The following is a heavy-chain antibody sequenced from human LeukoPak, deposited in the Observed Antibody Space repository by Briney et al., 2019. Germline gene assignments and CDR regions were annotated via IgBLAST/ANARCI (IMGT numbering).Heavy chain of an antibody. CDR2: IYYSGST. Sequence: SETLSLTCTVSGGSISSGGYYWSWIRQHPGKGLEWIGYIYYSGSTYYNPSLKSRVTISVDTSKNQFSLKLSSVTAADTAVYYCARVYVPPIFGVVTETYYFDYWGQGTLVTVSS. D-gene: IGHD3-3*01. CDR3: ARVYVPPIFGVVTETYYFDY. J-gene: IGHJ4*02. V-gene: IGHV4-31*03. CDR1: GGSISSGGYY.